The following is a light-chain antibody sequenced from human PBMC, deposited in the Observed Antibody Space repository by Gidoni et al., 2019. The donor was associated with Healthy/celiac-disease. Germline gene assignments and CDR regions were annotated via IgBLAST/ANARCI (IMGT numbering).Light chain of an antibody. Sequence: DIQLTQSPSSLSASVGDRVTITCRASQSISSYLNWYQQKPGKAPKLLIYAASSLQSGVQSRFSGSGSGTDFTLTISSLQPEDFETYYCQQSYSNLGTFGQGTRLEIK. J-gene: IGKJ5*01. CDR1: QSISSY. CDR3: QQSYSNLGT. CDR2: AAS. V-gene: IGKV1-39*01.